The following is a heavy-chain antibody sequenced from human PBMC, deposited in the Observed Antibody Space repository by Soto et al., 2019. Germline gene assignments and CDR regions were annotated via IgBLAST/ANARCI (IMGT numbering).Heavy chain of an antibody. D-gene: IGHD4-17*01. CDR1: GYTFTSYG. CDR2: ISAYNGNT. Sequence: QVQLVQSGAEVKKPGASVKVSCKASGYTFTSYGISWVRQAPGQGLEWMGWISAYNGNTNYAQKLQGRVTMTTDTATSTAYMELRSLRSDDTAVYYCARAAPFSLYGDYCYYYYYYMDVWGKGTTVTVSS. V-gene: IGHV1-18*01. J-gene: IGHJ6*03. CDR3: ARAAPFSLYGDYCYYYYYYMDV.